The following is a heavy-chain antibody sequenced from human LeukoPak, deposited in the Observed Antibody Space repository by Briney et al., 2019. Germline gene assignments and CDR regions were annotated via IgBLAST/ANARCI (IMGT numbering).Heavy chain of an antibody. CDR3: ARGRNYNLNVEADY. J-gene: IGHJ4*02. V-gene: IGHV1-69*13. D-gene: IGHD1-14*01. Sequence: SVKVSCKTSGGTFRSYSISWVRQAPGQGLEWMGGIIPMFGTTNYAQKFQGRVTITADAFASTAYMELSSLRSEDTAIYYCARGRNYNLNVEADYWGQGTLVTVSS. CDR2: IIPMFGTT. CDR1: GGTFRSYS.